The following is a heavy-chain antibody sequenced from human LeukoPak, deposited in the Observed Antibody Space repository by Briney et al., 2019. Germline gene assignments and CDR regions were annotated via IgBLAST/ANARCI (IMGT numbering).Heavy chain of an antibody. Sequence: ASVKVSCKASGYSFTSNYIHWVRQAPGQGLEWMGMIYPRDGSTSYAQRFQDRVTVTRDTSTSTVHMELSGLRSGDTAVYYCARDLISKSETSYYDILTGYYRSWYYYYGMDVWGQGTTVTVSS. CDR3: ARDLISKSETSYYDILTGYYRSWYYYYGMDV. CDR2: IYPRDGST. D-gene: IGHD3-9*01. V-gene: IGHV1-46*01. J-gene: IGHJ6*02. CDR1: GYSFTSNY.